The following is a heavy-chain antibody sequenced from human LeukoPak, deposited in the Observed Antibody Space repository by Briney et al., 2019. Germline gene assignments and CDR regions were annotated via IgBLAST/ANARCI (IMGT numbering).Heavy chain of an antibody. D-gene: IGHD6-6*01. CDR3: ARLSPEYSSAENWFDP. V-gene: IGHV5-51*01. CDR1: GYSFTSYW. CDR2: IYPGDSDT. J-gene: IGHJ5*02. Sequence: PGESLKISCKGSGYSFTSYWIGWVRQMPGKGLEWMGIIYPGDSDTRYSPSFQGQVTISADKSISTAYLQWSSLKASDTAMYYCARLSPEYSSAENWFDPWGQGTLVTVSS.